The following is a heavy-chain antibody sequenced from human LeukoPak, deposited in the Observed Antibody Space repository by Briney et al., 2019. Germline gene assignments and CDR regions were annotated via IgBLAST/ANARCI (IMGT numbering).Heavy chain of an antibody. CDR3: ARGVAQNGNPNYFDP. J-gene: IGHJ5*02. CDR2: IWSDGSRQ. Sequence: GASLRLSCAVSGFIFSSYAMHWVRQAPGTGLEWVAVIWSDGSRQYYLDSVKGRFTISRDNSKNTLYLQMNSLRAEDTAVYSCARGVAQNGNPNYFDPWGRGTLVTVSS. D-gene: IGHD2-15*01. V-gene: IGHV3-33*01. CDR1: GFIFSSYA.